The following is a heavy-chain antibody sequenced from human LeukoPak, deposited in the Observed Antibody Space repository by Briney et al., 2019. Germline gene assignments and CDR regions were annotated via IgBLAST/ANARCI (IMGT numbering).Heavy chain of an antibody. J-gene: IGHJ5*02. Sequence: ASVKVSCTASGYTFTSYGISWVRQAPGQGLEWMGWISAYNGNTNYAPKIQGRVTMTTDTSTSTAYMELRSLRSDDTAVYYCARGGGSGYCSSTSCKIPWFDPWGQGTLVTVSS. D-gene: IGHD2-2*01. CDR3: ARGGGSGYCSSTSCKIPWFDP. CDR2: ISAYNGNT. CDR1: GYTFTSYG. V-gene: IGHV1-18*01.